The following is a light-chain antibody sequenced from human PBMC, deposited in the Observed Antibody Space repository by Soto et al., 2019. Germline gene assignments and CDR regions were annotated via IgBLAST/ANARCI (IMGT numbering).Light chain of an antibody. CDR2: DAS. CDR1: QSVSSD. J-gene: IGKJ5*01. CDR3: QQYENLPT. V-gene: IGKV1-33*01. Sequence: DIQMTQSPSSLSASVGDRVIITCRASQSVSSDLNWYQQKPGRAPKLLIYDASNLEAGVPSRFRGSGSGTDFTFTISRLQPEDIATYYCQQYENLPTFGQGTRLEI.